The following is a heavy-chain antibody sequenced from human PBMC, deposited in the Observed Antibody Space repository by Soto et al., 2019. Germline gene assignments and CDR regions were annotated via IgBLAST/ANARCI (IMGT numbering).Heavy chain of an antibody. CDR3: ARRTGVGGSWFFDL. CDR1: GGSFNTFY. D-gene: IGHD3-10*01. CDR2: IHYSGTT. Sequence: SETLSLTCTVSGGSFNTFYLGWIRQPPGKGLEWIGSIHYSGTTYYNPSLKSRVIISVDTSKKQVSLNLNSVSAADTAVYYCARRTGVGGSWFFDLWGQGTLVTVSS. J-gene: IGHJ4*02. V-gene: IGHV4-39*01.